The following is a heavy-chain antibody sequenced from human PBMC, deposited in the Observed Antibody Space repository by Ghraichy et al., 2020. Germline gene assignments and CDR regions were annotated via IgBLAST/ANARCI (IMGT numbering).Heavy chain of an antibody. CDR1: GYSFTSYW. D-gene: IGHD2-2*01. CDR2: IYPGDSDT. J-gene: IGHJ4*02. Sequence: GGSLRLSCKSSGYSFTSYWIGWVRQMPGKGLEWMGIIYPGDSDTRYSPSFQGQVTISADKSITTAYLQWSSLKASDTAIYYCARQGSNSWQHWGQGTLVTVSS. CDR3: ARQGSNSWQH. V-gene: IGHV5-51*01.